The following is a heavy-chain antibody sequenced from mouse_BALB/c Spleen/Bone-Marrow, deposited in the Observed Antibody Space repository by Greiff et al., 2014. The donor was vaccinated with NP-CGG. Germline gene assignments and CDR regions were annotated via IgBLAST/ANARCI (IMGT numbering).Heavy chain of an antibody. CDR3: ARYYGSPYGYYFDY. CDR2: ISYSGST. J-gene: IGHJ2*01. CDR1: GDSITSGY. V-gene: IGHV3-8*02. D-gene: IGHD1-1*01. Sequence: VQLKESGPSLVKPSQTLSLTCSVTGDSITSGYWNWIRKFPGNKLEYMGYISYSGSTYYNPSLKSRISITRDTSKNQYYLQLNSVTTEDTATYYCARYYGSPYGYYFDYWGQGTTLTVSS.